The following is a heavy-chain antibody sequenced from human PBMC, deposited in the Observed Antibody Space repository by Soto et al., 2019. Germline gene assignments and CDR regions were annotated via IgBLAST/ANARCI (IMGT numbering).Heavy chain of an antibody. J-gene: IGHJ3*01. CDR1: GLRISGYW. V-gene: IGHV3-7*02. CDR3: ASLSLT. Sequence: EVHLVESGGDLVQPGGSLRLSCAASGLRISGYWMTWVRQAPGKGLEWVAEIKHDGSETYYVDSVKGRFTISRDNARNSVDLLMNSLRAEDTAMYYCASLSLTWGQGTMVIVSS. CDR2: IKHDGSET.